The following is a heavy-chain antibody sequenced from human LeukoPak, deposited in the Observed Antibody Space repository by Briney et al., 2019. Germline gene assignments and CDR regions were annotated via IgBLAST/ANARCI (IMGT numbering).Heavy chain of an antibody. J-gene: IGHJ6*02. CDR1: GFTFISYG. D-gene: IGHD6-19*01. CDR3: ATDSSGWYLASYSSGMDV. V-gene: IGHV3-30*03. Sequence: GGSLRLSCAASGFTFISYGMHGVRQAPGKGLEGVAVISYDGSNKYYADSVKGRFTISSDNSKNTVYLQSNILKAEDTALAYCATDSSGWYLASYSSGMDVWGQGTTVTASS. CDR2: ISYDGSNK.